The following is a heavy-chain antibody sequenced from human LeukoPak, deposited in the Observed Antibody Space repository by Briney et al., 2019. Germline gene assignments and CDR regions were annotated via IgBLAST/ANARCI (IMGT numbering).Heavy chain of an antibody. Sequence: ASVKVSCKASGGTFSSYAISWVRQAPGQGLEWMGGIIPIFGTANYAQKFQGRVTITADESTSTAYMELSSLRSEDTAVYYCARDTGEVGANFDYWGQGTLVTVSS. CDR3: ARDTGEVGANFDY. CDR1: GGTFSSYA. CDR2: IIPIFGTA. V-gene: IGHV1-69*13. D-gene: IGHD1-26*01. J-gene: IGHJ4*02.